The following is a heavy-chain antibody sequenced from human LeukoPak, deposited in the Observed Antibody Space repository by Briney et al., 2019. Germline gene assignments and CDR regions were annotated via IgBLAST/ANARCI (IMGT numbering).Heavy chain of an antibody. V-gene: IGHV3-30-3*01. Sequence: GGSLRLSCAASGLTFSSYAMHWVRQAPGKGLEWVAVISYDGSNKYYADSVKGRFTISRDNSKNTLYLQMNSLRAEDTAVYYCAREGRYYYDSSGYLLFDYWGQGTLVTVSS. J-gene: IGHJ4*02. CDR3: AREGRYYYDSSGYLLFDY. CDR2: ISYDGSNK. D-gene: IGHD3-22*01. CDR1: GLTFSSYA.